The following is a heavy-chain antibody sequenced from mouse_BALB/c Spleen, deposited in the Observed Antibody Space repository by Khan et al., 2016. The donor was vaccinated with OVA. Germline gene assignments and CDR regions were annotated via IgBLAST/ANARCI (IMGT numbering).Heavy chain of an antibody. Sequence: EVELVESGGDIVKPGGSLKLSCAASGFTFSTYGMSWVRQTPDKRLEWVATVSTGGHYTYYTDTVKGRFTISRDNAKNTLYLQMSSLGSEDTAIFYCAGLAYYYDSEGVAYWGQGTLVTVSA. CDR1: GFTFSTYG. D-gene: IGHD1-1*01. CDR2: VSTGGHYT. J-gene: IGHJ3*01. V-gene: IGHV5-6*01. CDR3: AGLAYYYDSEGVAY.